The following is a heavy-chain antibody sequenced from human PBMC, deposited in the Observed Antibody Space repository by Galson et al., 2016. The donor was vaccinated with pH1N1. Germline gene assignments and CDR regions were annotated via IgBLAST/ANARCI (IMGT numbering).Heavy chain of an antibody. CDR3: SSAGYRSGWYGIGAFDV. CDR2: LYNSGGT. CDR1: GGSISSYY. J-gene: IGHJ3*01. Sequence: TLSLTCTVSGGSISSYYWSWIRQPPGKGLEWIGYLYNSGGTNYNPSLMSRVTISEDTSRNQFSLKLRSVTAADTPVDYCSSAGYRSGWYGIGAFDVWGQGTKVTVSS. D-gene: IGHD6-13*01. V-gene: IGHV4-59*01.